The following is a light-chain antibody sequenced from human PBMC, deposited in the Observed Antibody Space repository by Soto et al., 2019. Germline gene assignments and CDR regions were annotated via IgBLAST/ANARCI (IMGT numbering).Light chain of an antibody. CDR2: GAS. V-gene: IGKV3-20*01. J-gene: IGKJ1*01. Sequence: EIVLTQSPGTLSLSPGERATLPCRASQSVSSNFLAWYQQKPGQAPRLLIYGASSSATGIPDRFSGSGSGTDFNLTISSLELEDFAVYYWQQYGSSPRTFGQGTKVEI. CDR1: QSVSSNF. CDR3: QQYGSSPRT.